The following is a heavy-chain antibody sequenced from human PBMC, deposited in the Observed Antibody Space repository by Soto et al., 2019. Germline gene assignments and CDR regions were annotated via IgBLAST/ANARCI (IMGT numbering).Heavy chain of an antibody. Sequence: PSETLSLTCTVSGGSISSGGYYWSWIRQHPGKGLEWIGYIYYSGSTYYNPSLKSRVTISVDTSKNQFSLKLSSVTAADTAVYSCARIDERLRLSDAFDIWGQGTMVTVSS. CDR1: GGSISSGGYY. J-gene: IGHJ3*02. V-gene: IGHV4-31*02. D-gene: IGHD4-17*01. CDR2: IYYSGST. CDR3: ARIDERLRLSDAFDI.